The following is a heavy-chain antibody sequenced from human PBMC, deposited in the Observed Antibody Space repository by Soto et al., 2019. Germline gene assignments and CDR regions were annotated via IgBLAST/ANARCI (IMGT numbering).Heavy chain of an antibody. J-gene: IGHJ4*02. CDR3: TRHEGGAAADRPLDY. Sequence: ETLSLTCAVYGGSFSGYYWGWIRQPPGKGLEWIGSIYYSGSTHNTPSLKSRVTMSVDTYTNQFSLKLNSVTAADTAVYYCTRHEGGAAADRPLDYWGQGTLVTVSS. CDR2: IYYSGST. D-gene: IGHD6-13*01. V-gene: IGHV4-39*01. CDR1: GGSFSGYY.